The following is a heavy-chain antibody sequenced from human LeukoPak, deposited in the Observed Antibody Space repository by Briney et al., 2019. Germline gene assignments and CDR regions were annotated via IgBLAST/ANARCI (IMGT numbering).Heavy chain of an antibody. CDR1: GYTFNVYY. Sequence: ASVKVSCKASGYTFNVYYLNWVRQAPGQGLEWMGWINPKSGDTNYAQKFQGRVTLTRDTSISTAYMDLSRLTSDDTAVYYCAREGWEPIRAAFDIWGQGTMVTVSS. J-gene: IGHJ3*02. D-gene: IGHD1-26*01. V-gene: IGHV1-2*02. CDR3: AREGWEPIRAAFDI. CDR2: INPKSGDT.